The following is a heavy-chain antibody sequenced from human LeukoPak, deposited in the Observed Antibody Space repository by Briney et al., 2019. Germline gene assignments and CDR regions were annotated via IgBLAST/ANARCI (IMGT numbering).Heavy chain of an antibody. J-gene: IGHJ5*02. CDR2: INPSGGST. CDR3: ARDRSIVVVVAATTPGWFDP. V-gene: IGHV1-46*01. CDR1: GYTFTSNY. D-gene: IGHD2-15*01. Sequence: ASVKVSCKAFGYTFTSNYMHWVRQAPGQGLEWMGIINPSGGSTNYAQKFQGRVTMTRDTSTNTVYMELSSLRSEDTAVYYCARDRSIVVVVAATTPGWFDPWGQGTLVTVSS.